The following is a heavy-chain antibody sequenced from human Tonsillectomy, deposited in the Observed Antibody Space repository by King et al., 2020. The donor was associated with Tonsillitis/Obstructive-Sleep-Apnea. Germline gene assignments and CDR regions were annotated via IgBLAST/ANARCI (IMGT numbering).Heavy chain of an antibody. Sequence: VQLVESGAEVKKPGASVKVSCKASGYTFTSYGISWVRQAPGQGLEWMGWISAYNGNTNYAQKLQGRVSMTTDTSTSTAYMVLRSLRSDDTAVYYCARFSRVVVIAIAEFDYWGQGTLVTVSS. CDR3: ARFSRVVVIAIAEFDY. J-gene: IGHJ4*02. V-gene: IGHV1-18*01. D-gene: IGHD2-21*01. CDR1: GYTFTSYG. CDR2: ISAYNGNT.